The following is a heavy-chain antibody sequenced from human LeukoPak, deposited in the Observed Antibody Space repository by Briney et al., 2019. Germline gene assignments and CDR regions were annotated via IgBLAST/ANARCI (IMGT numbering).Heavy chain of an antibody. D-gene: IGHD3-10*01. CDR2: ISDDGSRQ. CDR3: VKDRTGTYTLDY. CDR1: GFTFSNYA. V-gene: IGHV3-30-3*01. J-gene: IGHJ4*02. Sequence: GRSLRLSCAATGFTFSNYAIHWGRQAPGKGLEWVAFISDDGSRQHFADSVKGRFTISRDNSKNTLNLQMNSLRAEDTAVYYCVKDRTGTYTLDYWGQGTLVTVSS.